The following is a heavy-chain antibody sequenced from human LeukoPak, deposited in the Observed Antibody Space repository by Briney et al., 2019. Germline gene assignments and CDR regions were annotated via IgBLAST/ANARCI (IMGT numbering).Heavy chain of an antibody. V-gene: IGHV4-34*01. CDR1: GGSFSGYY. Sequence: PSETLSLTCAVYGGSFSGYYWSWIRQPPGKGLEWIGEINHSGSTNYNPSLKSRVTISVDTSKNQFSLKLSSVTAADTAVYYCARDSITMVRGVIMSHFRDYWGQGTLVTVSS. CDR2: INHSGST. D-gene: IGHD3-10*01. CDR3: ARDSITMVRGVIMSHFRDY. J-gene: IGHJ4*01.